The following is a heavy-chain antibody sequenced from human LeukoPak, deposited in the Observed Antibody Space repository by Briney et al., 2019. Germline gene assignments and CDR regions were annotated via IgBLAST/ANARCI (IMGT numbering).Heavy chain of an antibody. D-gene: IGHD6-13*01. CDR1: GGTFSRYY. Sequence: SETLTLTCAVYGGTFSRYYWSWIRQPPEKGLEWIGEINHGGSTNYNPSLKSRVTITVDTSKNQFSLKLSSVTAADTAVYYCARGGPGYSSSWYSTLDYWGQGTLVTVSS. J-gene: IGHJ4*02. V-gene: IGHV4-34*01. CDR3: ARGGPGYSSSWYSTLDY. CDR2: INHGGST.